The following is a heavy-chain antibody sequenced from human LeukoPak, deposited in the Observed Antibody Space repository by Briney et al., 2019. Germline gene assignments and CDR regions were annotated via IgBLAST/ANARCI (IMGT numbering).Heavy chain of an antibody. D-gene: IGHD1-26*01. J-gene: IGHJ4*02. CDR2: IYYSGST. CDR1: GGSISSYY. V-gene: IGHV4-59*08. CDR3: ARHFSSGSYPDFDY. Sequence: PSETLSLTCTVSGGSISSYYWSRIRQPPGKGLECIGYIYYSGSTNYNPSLKSRVTISVDTSKNQFSLKLSSVTAADTAVYYCARHFSSGSYPDFDYWGQGTLVTVSS.